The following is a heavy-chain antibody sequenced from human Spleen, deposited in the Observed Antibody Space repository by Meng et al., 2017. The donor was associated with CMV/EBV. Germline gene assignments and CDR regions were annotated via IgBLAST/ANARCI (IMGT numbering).Heavy chain of an antibody. CDR2: INPNSGGT. CDR3: ARAVTGTTFDY. V-gene: IGHV1-2*02. J-gene: IGHJ4*02. CDR1: GYTFTSYG. Sequence: ASVKVSCKASGYTFTSYGISWVRQAPGQGLEWMGWINPNSGGTNYAQKFQGRVTMTRDTSISTAYMELSRLRSDDTAVYYCARAVTGTTFDYWGQGTLVTVSS. D-gene: IGHD1-7*01.